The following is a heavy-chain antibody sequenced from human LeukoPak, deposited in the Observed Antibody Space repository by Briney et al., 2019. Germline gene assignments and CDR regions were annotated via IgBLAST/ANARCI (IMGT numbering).Heavy chain of an antibody. J-gene: IGHJ6*02. D-gene: IGHD3-3*01. CDR1: GFTFSSYW. CDR2: INHSGST. V-gene: IGHV4-34*01. CDR3: ARARHWNYYYGMDV. Sequence: KPGGSLRLSCAASGFTFSSYWMSWVRQAPGKGLEWIGEINHSGSTNYNPSLKSRVTISVDTSKNQFSLKLSSVTAADTAVYYCARARHWNYYYGMDVWGQGTTVTVSS.